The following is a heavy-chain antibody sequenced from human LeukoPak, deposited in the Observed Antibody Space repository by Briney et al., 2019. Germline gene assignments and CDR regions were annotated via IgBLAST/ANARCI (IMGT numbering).Heavy chain of an antibody. J-gene: IGHJ4*02. Sequence: GGSLRLSCAASGFTFSSYAMDWVRQSPGRGLEWVAVISYDGSDKYYAEFVKGRFTISRDNSKNTLYLQMNSLRAEDTAVYYCAGDFRPVVGTAGAFDSWGQGTLVTVSS. CDR3: AGDFRPVVGTAGAFDS. CDR2: ISYDGSDK. D-gene: IGHD2-2*01. V-gene: IGHV3-30*04. CDR1: GFTFSSYA.